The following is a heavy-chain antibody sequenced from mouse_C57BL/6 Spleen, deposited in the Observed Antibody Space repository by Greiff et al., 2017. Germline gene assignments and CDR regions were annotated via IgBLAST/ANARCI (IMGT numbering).Heavy chain of an antibody. D-gene: IGHD1-1*01. CDR3: ARYYYGSRPYFDV. V-gene: IGHV1-52*01. CDR1: GYTFTSYW. CDR2: IDPSDSET. J-gene: IGHJ1*03. Sequence: QVQLQQPGAELVRPGSSVKLSCKASGYTFTSYWMHWVKQRPIQGLEWIGNIDPSDSETHYNQKFKDKATLTVDKSSSTAYMQLSSLTSEDSAVYYCARYYYGSRPYFDVWGTGTTVTVSS.